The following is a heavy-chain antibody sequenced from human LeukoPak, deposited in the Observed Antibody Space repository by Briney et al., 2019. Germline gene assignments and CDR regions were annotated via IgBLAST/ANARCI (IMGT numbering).Heavy chain of an antibody. CDR2: INPNSGGT. Sequence: AASVKVSCKASGYTFTGYYMHWVRQAPGQGLEWMGWINPNSGGTNYAQKFQGRVTMTRDTSISTAYMELSRLRSDDTAVYYCARVYIYTIFGVSDFDYWGQGTLVTVSS. V-gene: IGHV1-2*02. J-gene: IGHJ4*02. D-gene: IGHD3-3*01. CDR1: GYTFTGYY. CDR3: ARVYIYTIFGVSDFDY.